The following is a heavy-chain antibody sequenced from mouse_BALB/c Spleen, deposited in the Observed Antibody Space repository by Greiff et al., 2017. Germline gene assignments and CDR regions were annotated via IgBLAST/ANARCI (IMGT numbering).Heavy chain of an antibody. CDR3: ARAAQRYAMDY. CDR1: GFTFSSFG. Sequence: EVQRVESGGGLVQPGGSRKLSCAASGFTFSSFGMHWVRQAPEKGLEWVAYISSGSSTIYYADTVKGRFTISRDNPKNTLFLQMTSLMSEDTAMYYCARAAQRYAMDYWGQGTSVTVSS. J-gene: IGHJ4*01. CDR2: ISSGSSTI. V-gene: IGHV5-17*02.